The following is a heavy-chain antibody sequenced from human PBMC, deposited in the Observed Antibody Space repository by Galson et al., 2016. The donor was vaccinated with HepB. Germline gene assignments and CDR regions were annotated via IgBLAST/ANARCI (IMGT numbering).Heavy chain of an antibody. D-gene: IGHD3-10*01. CDR3: ATGRLVLPWFRDFPTDDVKTVPDAFDI. V-gene: IGHV1-24*01. CDR1: GYTLTDLS. J-gene: IGHJ3*02. Sequence: SVKVSCKVSGYTLTDLSMHWVRQAPGKGLEWMGGFDPEDGETIYAQKFQGRSTMTADTSTDTAYMDLSSLKSEDTAVYYCATGRLVLPWFRDFPTDDVKTVPDAFDIWGQGTMVTVSS. CDR2: FDPEDGET.